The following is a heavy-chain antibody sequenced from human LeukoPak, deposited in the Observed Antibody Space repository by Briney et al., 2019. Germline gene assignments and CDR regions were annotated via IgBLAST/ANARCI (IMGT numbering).Heavy chain of an antibody. CDR3: AKGGTPGLSGTVTTRPNSDFDY. Sequence: PGGSLRLSCAASGFTFSSYAMHWVRQAPGKGLEWVAVISYDGSNKYYADSVKGRFTISRDNSKNTLYLQMNSLRAEDTAVYYCAKGGTPGLSGTVTTRPNSDFDYWGQGTLVTVSS. V-gene: IGHV3-30-3*01. CDR1: GFTFSSYA. J-gene: IGHJ4*02. D-gene: IGHD4-17*01. CDR2: ISYDGSNK.